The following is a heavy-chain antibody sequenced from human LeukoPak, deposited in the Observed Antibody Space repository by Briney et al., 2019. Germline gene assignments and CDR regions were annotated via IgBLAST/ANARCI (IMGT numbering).Heavy chain of an antibody. Sequence: PSETLSLTCTVSGDSGGSISSSGFAWAWIRQPPGKGLEWIATMSTGGTTDHNPSLRGRVTISIDTSKKQISLRLSSVTAADTAVYYCASHKGPHLVRGVFRNNWWDPWGQGTLVTVSS. D-gene: IGHD3-10*01. V-gene: IGHV4-39*01. J-gene: IGHJ5*02. CDR1: GDSGGSISSSGFA. CDR2: MSTGGTT. CDR3: ASHKGPHLVRGVFRNNWWDP.